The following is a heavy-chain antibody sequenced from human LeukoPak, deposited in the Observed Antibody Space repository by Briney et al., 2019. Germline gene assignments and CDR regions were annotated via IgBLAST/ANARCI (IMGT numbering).Heavy chain of an antibody. CDR2: IIPILGIA. V-gene: IGHV1-69*04. J-gene: IGHJ4*02. CDR1: GDTFSSYA. D-gene: IGHD3-22*01. Sequence: ASVKVSCKASGDTFSSYAISWVRQAPGQGLEWMGRIIPILGIANYAQKFQGRVTITADKSTSTAYMELSSLRSEDTAVYYCARWYYYDSSGLNWGQGTLATVSS. CDR3: ARWYYYDSSGLN.